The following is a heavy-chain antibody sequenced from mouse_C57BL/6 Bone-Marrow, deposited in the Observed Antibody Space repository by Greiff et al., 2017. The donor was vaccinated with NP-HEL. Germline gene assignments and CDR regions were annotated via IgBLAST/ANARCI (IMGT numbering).Heavy chain of an antibody. D-gene: IGHD1-1*01. J-gene: IGHJ1*03. Sequence: EVKVVESEGGLVQPGSSMKLSCTASGFTFSDYYMAWVRQVPEKGLEWVANINYDGSSTYYLDSLKSRFIISRDNAKNILYLQMSSLKSEDTATYYCARDYYGSQYFDFWGTGTTVTVSS. CDR2: INYDGSST. V-gene: IGHV5-16*01. CDR1: GFTFSDYY. CDR3: ARDYYGSQYFDF.